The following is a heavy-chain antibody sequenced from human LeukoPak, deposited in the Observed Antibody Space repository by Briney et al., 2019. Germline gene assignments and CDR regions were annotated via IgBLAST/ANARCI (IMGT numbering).Heavy chain of an antibody. CDR1: GGTFSSYA. J-gene: IGHJ4*02. CDR2: IIPIFGTA. V-gene: IGHV1-69*05. D-gene: IGHD2-21*02. Sequence: SVKVSCKASGGTFSSYAISWVRQAPGQGLEWMGRIIPIFGTANYAQKFQGRVTITTDESTSTAYMELSSLRSEDTAVYYCTRDLTYCGGGCYSDYWGQGTLVTVSS. CDR3: TRDLTYCGGGCYSDY.